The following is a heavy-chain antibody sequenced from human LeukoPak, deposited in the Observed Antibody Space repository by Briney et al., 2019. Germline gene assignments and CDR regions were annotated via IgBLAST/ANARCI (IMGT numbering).Heavy chain of an antibody. CDR2: IKQDGSEK. V-gene: IGHV3-7*01. CDR1: GFTFSSYW. D-gene: IGHD2-2*01. CDR3: ARCAPPPFGLSTSCPYAFDI. Sequence: HTGGSLRLSCAASGFTFSSYWMSWVRQAPGKGLEWVANIKQDGSEKYYVDSVKGRFTISRDNAKNSLYLQMNSLRAEDTAVYYCARCAPPPFGLSTSCPYAFDIWGQGTMVTVSS. J-gene: IGHJ3*02.